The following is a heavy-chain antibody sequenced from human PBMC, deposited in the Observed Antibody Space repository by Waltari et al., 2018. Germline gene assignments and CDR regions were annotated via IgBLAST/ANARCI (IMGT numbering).Heavy chain of an antibody. CDR2: IYYTVSP. Sequence: QLQLQESGPGLVKPSETLSLTCTVSGGSISSSSYYWGWIRQPPGKGLEWIGSIYYTVSPYYYPSLKGPVNVSVDTSKYQFSLKLGSVTAADTSVYYCASDNRVGTTYYRGQGTLVTVSS. J-gene: IGHJ4*02. CDR1: GGSISSSSYY. CDR3: ASDNRVGTTYY. V-gene: IGHV4-39*07. D-gene: IGHD1-26*01.